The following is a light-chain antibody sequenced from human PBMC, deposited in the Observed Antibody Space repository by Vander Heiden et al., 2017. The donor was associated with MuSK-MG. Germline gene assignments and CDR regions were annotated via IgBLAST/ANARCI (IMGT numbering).Light chain of an antibody. J-gene: IGKJ2*01. CDR3: QQSHSTPPT. Sequence: DIQMTQSPSSLSASVGDRVTITCRASQSISSYLHWYQQKPGKAPKLLISAASGLQSGVPSRFSGSGSGTDFTLTISSLQPEDFATYYCQQSHSTPPTFGQGTKLEIK. V-gene: IGKV1-39*01. CDR1: QSISSY. CDR2: AAS.